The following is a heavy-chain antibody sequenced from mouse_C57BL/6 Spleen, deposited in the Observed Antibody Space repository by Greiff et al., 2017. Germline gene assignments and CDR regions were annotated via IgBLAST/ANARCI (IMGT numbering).Heavy chain of an antibody. CDR1: GYSITSGYY. CDR2: ISYDGSN. V-gene: IGHV3-6*01. J-gene: IGHJ4*01. CDR3: ARRVYSMDY. Sequence: EESGPGLVKPSQSLSLTCSVTGYSITSGYYWNWIRQFPGNKLEWMGYISYDGSNNYNPSLKNRISITRDTSKNQFCLKLNSVTTEDTATYYCARRVYSMDYWGQGTSVTVSS.